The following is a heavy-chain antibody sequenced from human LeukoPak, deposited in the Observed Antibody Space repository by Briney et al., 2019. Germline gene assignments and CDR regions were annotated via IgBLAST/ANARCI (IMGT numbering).Heavy chain of an antibody. CDR1: GGSINNYY. J-gene: IGHJ4*02. CDR2: IYYSGST. D-gene: IGHD3-9*01. CDR3: ARGPLRYPPWYFDY. Sequence: SETLSLTCTVSGGSINNYYWSWIRQPPGKGLEWIGYIYYSGSTNYNPSLKSRVTISIDTSKNQFSLKLSSVTAADTAVYYCARGPLRYPPWYFDYWGQGTLVTVSS. V-gene: IGHV4-59*08.